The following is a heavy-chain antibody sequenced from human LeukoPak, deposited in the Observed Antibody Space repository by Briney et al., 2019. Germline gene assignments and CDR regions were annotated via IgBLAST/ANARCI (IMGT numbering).Heavy chain of an antibody. CDR1: GGYIGKFY. V-gene: IGHV4-59*01. Sequence: SETLSLTCSVSGGYIGKFYWSWIRQSPGLGLEWIGYAYYSGTTRYNRSFRGRVSMSADDSRNLFSLRLRSVTAADTAVYYCARSDYYGLGSYNWFFDLWGRGTLVTVSS. CDR3: ARSDYYGLGSYNWFFDL. CDR2: AYYSGTT. D-gene: IGHD3-10*01. J-gene: IGHJ2*01.